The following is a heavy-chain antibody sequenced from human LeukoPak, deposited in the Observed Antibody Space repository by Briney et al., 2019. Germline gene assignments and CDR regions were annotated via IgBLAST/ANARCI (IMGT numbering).Heavy chain of an antibody. D-gene: IGHD6-13*01. V-gene: IGHV5-51*01. Sequence: LGESLKISCKGSGYSFTSYWIGWVRQMPGKGLEWMGIIYPGDSDTRYSTSFQGQVTISADKAISTAYLQWSSLKASDTAMYYCARPGIAAAGTAHVSSWGQGTLVTVSS. CDR2: IYPGDSDT. CDR3: ARPGIAAAGTAHVSS. J-gene: IGHJ4*02. CDR1: GYSFTSYW.